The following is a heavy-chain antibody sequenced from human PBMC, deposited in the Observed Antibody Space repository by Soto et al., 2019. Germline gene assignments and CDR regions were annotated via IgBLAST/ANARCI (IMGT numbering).Heavy chain of an antibody. Sequence: GGSLRLSCAASGFTFSSYEMNWVRQAPGKGLEWVSYISSSGSTIYYADSVKGRFTISRDNAKNSLYLQMNSLRAEDTAVYYCAREEIQLWLDYWGQGTLVTVSS. D-gene: IGHD5-18*01. V-gene: IGHV3-48*03. J-gene: IGHJ4*02. CDR2: ISSSGSTI. CDR1: GFTFSSYE. CDR3: AREEIQLWLDY.